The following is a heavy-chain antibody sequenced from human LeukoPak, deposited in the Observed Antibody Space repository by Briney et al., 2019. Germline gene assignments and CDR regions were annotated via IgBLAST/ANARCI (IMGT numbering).Heavy chain of an antibody. CDR2: ISAYNGNT. Sequence: ASVKVSCKASGYTFTSYGISWVRQAPGQGLEWMGWISAYNGNTNYAQKLQGRVTMTTDTSTSTAYMELRSLRSDDTAVYYCARVDYCSSTSCYAGYYNGMDVWGQGTMVTVSS. J-gene: IGHJ6*02. CDR1: GYTFTSYG. D-gene: IGHD2-2*01. V-gene: IGHV1-18*01. CDR3: ARVDYCSSTSCYAGYYNGMDV.